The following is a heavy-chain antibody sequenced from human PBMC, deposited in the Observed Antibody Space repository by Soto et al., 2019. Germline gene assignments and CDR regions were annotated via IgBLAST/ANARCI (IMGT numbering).Heavy chain of an antibody. CDR1: GGTFSSYA. V-gene: IGHV1-69*01. Sequence: QVQLVQSGAEVKKPGSSVKVSCKASGGTFSSYAIIWVRQSPGQGLEWMGGIIPIFGTANYAQKFQGRVTITADESTNTAYMELSSLRSEDTAVYYCASSLVEMHTQSCGSWGQGTLVTVSS. CDR2: IIPIFGTA. J-gene: IGHJ5*02. D-gene: IGHD6-19*01. CDR3: ASSLVEMHTQSCGS.